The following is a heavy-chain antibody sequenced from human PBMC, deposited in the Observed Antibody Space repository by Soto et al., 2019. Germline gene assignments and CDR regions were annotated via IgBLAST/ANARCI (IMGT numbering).Heavy chain of an antibody. CDR3: ARGSSGWQPRLDY. J-gene: IGHJ4*02. Sequence: QVQLQESGPGLVKPSEPLSLNCTVSGGPISSYYWSWIRQPPGKGLEWIGYIYYSGSTNYNPSLKSRVTISVDTFKNQFSLELSSVTAADTAVYYCARGSSGWQPRLDYWGQGTLVTVSS. D-gene: IGHD6-19*01. CDR2: IYYSGST. CDR1: GGPISSYY. V-gene: IGHV4-59*01.